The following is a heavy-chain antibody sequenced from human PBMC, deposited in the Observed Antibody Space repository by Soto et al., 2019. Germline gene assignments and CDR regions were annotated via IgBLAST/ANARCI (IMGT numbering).Heavy chain of an antibody. J-gene: IGHJ4*02. CDR1: GFTFSNAW. CDR3: TTAPILYDYVWGSYVRYYFDY. D-gene: IGHD3-16*01. Sequence: GGSLRLSCAASGFTFSNAWMNWVRQAPGKGLEWVGRIKSKTDGGTTDYAAPVKGRFTISRDDSKNTLYLQMNSLKTEDTAVYYCTTAPILYDYVWGSYVRYYFDYWGQGTLVTVSS. CDR2: IKSKTDGGTT. V-gene: IGHV3-15*07.